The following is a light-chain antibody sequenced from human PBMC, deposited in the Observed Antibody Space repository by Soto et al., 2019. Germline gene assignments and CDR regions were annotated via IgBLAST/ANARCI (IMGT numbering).Light chain of an antibody. CDR2: EVS. CDR1: SSDVGGYNY. J-gene: IGLJ1*01. V-gene: IGLV2-14*01. Sequence: QSVLTQPASVSGSPGQSITISCTGTSSDVGGYNYVSWYQQHPGKAPKLMIYEVSNRPSGVSNRFSGSKSGNTASLTISGLQAEDEADYYCSSYTSSSTYTYVFGTGTK. CDR3: SSYTSSSTYTYV.